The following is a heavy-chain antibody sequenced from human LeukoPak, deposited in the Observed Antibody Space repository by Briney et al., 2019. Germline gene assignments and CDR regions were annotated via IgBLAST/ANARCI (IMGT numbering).Heavy chain of an antibody. CDR3: ARDGYASSGSQPPNAFDI. V-gene: IGHV3-33*01. CDR2: IWYAGSNK. D-gene: IGHD3-22*01. J-gene: IGHJ3*02. CDR1: GFTFSSDG. Sequence: GRSLRLSCAASGFTFSSDGMHWVRQAPGKGVEWVAGIWYAGSNKYYADSVKGRFTISRDNSKNTLYLQRNSLRAEDTAVYYCARDGYASSGSQPPNAFDIWAKGQWSPSLQ.